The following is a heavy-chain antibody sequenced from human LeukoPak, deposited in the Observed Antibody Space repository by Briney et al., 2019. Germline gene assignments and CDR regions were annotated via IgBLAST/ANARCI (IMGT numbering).Heavy chain of an antibody. J-gene: IGHJ6*02. CDR1: GLTFSSYA. CDR3: ARDPEGVLQYHPYYYYYGMDV. CDR2: ISYDGSNK. D-gene: IGHD4-11*01. Sequence: GGSLRLSCAASGLTFSSYAMHWVRQAPGKGLEWVAAISYDGSNKYYADSVKGRFTISRDNSKNTLYLQMNSLRAEDTAVYYCARDPEGVLQYHPYYYYYGMDVWGQGTTVTVSS. V-gene: IGHV3-30-3*01.